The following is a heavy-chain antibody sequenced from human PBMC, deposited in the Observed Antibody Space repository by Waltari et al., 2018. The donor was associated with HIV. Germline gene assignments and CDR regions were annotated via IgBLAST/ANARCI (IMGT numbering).Heavy chain of an antibody. Sequence: QVYLMESGGGVVQPGGSLKLSCAASGLTFSGYGMHWVRQAPGKGLWWVAVIWSDGYNKFYADSVRGRFTFSRDNSKYTLSLQMNSLRAEDTALYYCVKERGPCNGFDIWGQGTMVTVSS. CDR3: VKERGPCNGFDI. J-gene: IGHJ3*02. CDR1: GLTFSGYG. CDR2: IWSDGYNK. D-gene: IGHD3-16*01. V-gene: IGHV3-33*06.